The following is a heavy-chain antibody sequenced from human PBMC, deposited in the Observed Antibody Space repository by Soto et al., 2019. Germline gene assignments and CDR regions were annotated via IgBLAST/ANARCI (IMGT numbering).Heavy chain of an antibody. D-gene: IGHD1-26*01. Sequence: QVQLVQSGAEVKKPGSSVKVSCKASGGTFSSYSINWGRQAPGQGLEWMGEIIPIFGTANYAQKVQGRVTMTADESTSTAYIELSSLRSEDTAVYYCARDGGRHSGGIDYWGQGTLVTVSS. V-gene: IGHV1-69*01. CDR1: GGTFSSYS. J-gene: IGHJ4*02. CDR3: ARDGGRHSGGIDY. CDR2: IIPIFGTA.